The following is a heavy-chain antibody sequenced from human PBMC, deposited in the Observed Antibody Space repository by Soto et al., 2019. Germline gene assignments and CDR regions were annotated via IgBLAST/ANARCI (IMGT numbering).Heavy chain of an antibody. D-gene: IGHD3-10*01. V-gene: IGHV3-33*01. CDR1: GFTFSSYG. CDR2: IWYDGSNK. CDR3: AREEGYYGSGSYYNRAFDV. Sequence: GGSLWLSCAVSGFTFSSYGMRWVRQAPGKGLEWVAVIWYDGSNKYYADSVKGRFTISRDNSKNTLYLQMNSLRAEETAVYYCAREEGYYGSGSYYNRAFDVWGQGTMVTVSS. J-gene: IGHJ3*01.